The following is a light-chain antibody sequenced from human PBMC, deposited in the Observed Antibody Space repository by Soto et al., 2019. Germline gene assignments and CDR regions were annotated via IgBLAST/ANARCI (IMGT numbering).Light chain of an antibody. Sequence: LTQSPSSLSASVGDRVTVTCRASQGISSFLTWYQHKPGQAPRLLIYDASKRATGIPARFSGSGSGTDFTLTISSLEPEDFGVYYCQQRSNWYTFGQGTKLEIK. CDR2: DAS. CDR3: QQRSNWYT. V-gene: IGKV3-11*01. J-gene: IGKJ2*01. CDR1: QGISSF.